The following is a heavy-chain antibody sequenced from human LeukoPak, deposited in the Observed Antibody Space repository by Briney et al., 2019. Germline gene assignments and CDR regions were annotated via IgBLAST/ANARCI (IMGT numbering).Heavy chain of an antibody. CDR3: ATGAGRYSYGYRWFDP. D-gene: IGHD5-18*01. CDR2: FDPEDGET. J-gene: IGHJ5*02. V-gene: IGHV1-24*01. CDR1: GYTLTELS. Sequence: ASVKVSRKVSGYTLTELSMHWVRQAPGKGLEWMGGFDPEDGETIYAQKFQGRVTMTEDTSTDTAYMELSSLRSEDTAVYYCATGAGRYSYGYRWFDPWGQGTLVTVSS.